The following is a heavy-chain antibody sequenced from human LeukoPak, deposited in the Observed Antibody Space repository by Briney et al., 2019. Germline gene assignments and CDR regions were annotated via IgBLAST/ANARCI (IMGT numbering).Heavy chain of an antibody. CDR1: GYTFSEIP. D-gene: IGHD2-2*01. Sequence: ASVKVSCKVSGYTFSEIPIHWVRQAPGKGLEWMGGFDPEDGETIYAHKLQGRVTMTEDPSTDTAYMELSSLRAEDTAVYYCAKTTSSTGDFWGQGTLVTVSS. J-gene: IGHJ4*02. CDR3: AKTTSSTGDF. CDR2: FDPEDGET. V-gene: IGHV1-24*01.